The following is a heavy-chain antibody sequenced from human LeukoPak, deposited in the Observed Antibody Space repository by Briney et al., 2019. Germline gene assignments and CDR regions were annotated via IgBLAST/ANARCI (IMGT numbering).Heavy chain of an antibody. CDR1: GFTFDDYA. CDR2: ISWNSGSI. J-gene: IGHJ6*02. D-gene: IGHD6-6*01. V-gene: IGHV3-9*01. CDR3: PKEIAARRDYYYYYGMDV. Sequence: GRSLRLSCAASGFTFDDYAMHWVRQAPGKGLEWVSGISWNSGSIGYADSVKGRFTISRDNAKNSLYLQMNSLRAEDTALYYCPKEIAARRDYYYYYGMDVWGQGTTVTVSS.